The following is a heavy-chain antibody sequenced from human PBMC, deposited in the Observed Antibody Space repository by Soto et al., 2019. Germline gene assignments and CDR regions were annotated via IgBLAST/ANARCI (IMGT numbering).Heavy chain of an antibody. J-gene: IGHJ6*02. CDR3: ARRYYDFWSGYSTYGMDV. V-gene: IGHV5-51*01. D-gene: IGHD3-3*01. CDR1: GYSFTSYW. Sequence: PGESLKISCKGSGYSFTSYWIGWVRQMPGKGLEWMGVIYPGDSDTRYSPSFQGQATISADKSISTAYLQWSSLKASDTAMYYCARRYYDFWSGYSTYGMDVWGQGTTVTVSS. CDR2: IYPGDSDT.